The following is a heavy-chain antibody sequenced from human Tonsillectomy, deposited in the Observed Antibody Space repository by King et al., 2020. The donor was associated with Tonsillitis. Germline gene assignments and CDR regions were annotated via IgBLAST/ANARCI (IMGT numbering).Heavy chain of an antibody. J-gene: IGHJ1*01. CDR2: ISGSGGSI. CDR3: AKLIRIAVPCADWAGYFQH. Sequence: VQLVESGGGLVQPGGSLILSCAASGFTFSSYAMSWVRQAPGKGLEWVSAISGSGGSIYYADSVKGLFTISRDNSKNTLYLQMNSLRAEDTAVYYCAKLIRIAVPCADWAGYFQHWGQGTLVTVSS. D-gene: IGHD6-19*01. V-gene: IGHV3-23*04. CDR1: GFTFSSYA.